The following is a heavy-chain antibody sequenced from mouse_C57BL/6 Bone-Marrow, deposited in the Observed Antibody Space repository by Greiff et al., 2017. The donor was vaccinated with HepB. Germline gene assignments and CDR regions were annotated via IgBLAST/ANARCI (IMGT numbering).Heavy chain of an antibody. D-gene: IGHD6-5*01. CDR2: ISNGGGST. Sequence: EVQGVESGGGLVQPGGSLKLSCAASGFTFSDYYMYWVRQTPEKRLEWVAYISNGGGSTYYPDTVKGRFTISRDNAKNTLYLQMSRLKSEDTAMYYCARPYFLYWGQGTLVTVSA. CDR3: ARPYFLY. V-gene: IGHV5-12*01. CDR1: GFTFSDYY. J-gene: IGHJ3*01.